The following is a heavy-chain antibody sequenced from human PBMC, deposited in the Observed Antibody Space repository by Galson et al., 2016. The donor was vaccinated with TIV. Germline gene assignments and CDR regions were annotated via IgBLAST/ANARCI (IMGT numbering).Heavy chain of an antibody. J-gene: IGHJ4*02. D-gene: IGHD3-22*01. CDR2: ISPMLDTT. V-gene: IGHV1-69*10. CDR1: GGTFSNYA. CDR3: ARVSGFWFNFEPDY. Sequence: SVKVSCKASGGTFSNYAFSWVRQAPGQGLEWMGGISPMLDTTNYAQKFQGRVTITADKFTSTAYMELSSLRSEDTAVYYCARVSGFWFNFEPDYWGQGTLVTVSS.